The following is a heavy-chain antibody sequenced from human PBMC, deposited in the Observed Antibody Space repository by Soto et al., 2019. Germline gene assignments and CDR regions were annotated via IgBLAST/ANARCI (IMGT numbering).Heavy chain of an antibody. CDR1: GYTFTDYA. Sequence: ATVEVSCKASGYTFTDYAIHWVRQAPGQGLKWMGWINVGNGNTGYSRKFQGRVTNARDMSASTAYIEVTSLTSEDTAIYYCAREGAHYTPLDHWGQGTLVTVSS. J-gene: IGHJ4*02. CDR2: INVGNGNT. V-gene: IGHV1-3*01. CDR3: AREGAHYTPLDH. D-gene: IGHD2-15*01.